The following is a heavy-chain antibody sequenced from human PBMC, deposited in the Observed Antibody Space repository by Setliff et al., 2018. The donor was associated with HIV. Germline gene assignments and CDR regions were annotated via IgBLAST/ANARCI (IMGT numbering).Heavy chain of an antibody. D-gene: IGHD3-10*01. CDR1: GYSISSGYY. CDR2: IYHSGST. Sequence: SETLSLTCAVSGYSISSGYYWGWIRQPPGKGLEWIGSIYHSGSTYYNPSLKSRVTISVDTSKNQFSLKLSSVAAADTAVYYCALCSGSYYYGMDVWGQGTTVTVSS. J-gene: IGHJ6*02. CDR3: ALCSGSYYYGMDV. V-gene: IGHV4-38-2*01.